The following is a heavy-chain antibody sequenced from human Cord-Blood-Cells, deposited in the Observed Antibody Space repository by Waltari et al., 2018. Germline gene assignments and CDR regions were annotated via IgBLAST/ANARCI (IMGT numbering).Heavy chain of an antibody. V-gene: IGHV1-2*04. J-gene: IGHJ4*02. Sequence: QVQLVQSGAEVKKPGASVKVSCKASGYTFTGYYMHWVRQAPGQGLEWIGWINPNSGGTNYAQKFQGWVTMTRDTSISTAYMELSRLRSDDTAVYYCARARDYDSSGFDYWGQGTLVTVSS. D-gene: IGHD3-22*01. CDR3: ARARDYDSSGFDY. CDR2: INPNSGGT. CDR1: GYTFTGYY.